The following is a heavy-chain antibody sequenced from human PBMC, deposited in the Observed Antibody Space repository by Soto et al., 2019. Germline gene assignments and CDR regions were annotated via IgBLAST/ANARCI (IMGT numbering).Heavy chain of an antibody. CDR1: GFTFSDYG. V-gene: IGHV3-30*18. CDR2: ISHEGGTQ. J-gene: IGHJ4*02. D-gene: IGHD1-26*01. Sequence: QVQLAESGGGVVQPGGSLRLSCAASGFTFSDYGIDWIRQAPGKGLEWVAVISHEGGTQYYADSVRGRFTVSRDNSKNIKYMQMDSLRPEDTAVYFCAKEGSPKVSRWDDYWGQGTLVTVSS. CDR3: AKEGSPKVSRWDDY.